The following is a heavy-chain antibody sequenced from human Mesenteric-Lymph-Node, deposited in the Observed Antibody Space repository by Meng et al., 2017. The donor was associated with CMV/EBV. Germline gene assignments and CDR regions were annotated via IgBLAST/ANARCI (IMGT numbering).Heavy chain of an antibody. J-gene: IGHJ6*02. D-gene: IGHD3-3*01. CDR2: INPSGGST. CDR1: GYTFTSYY. V-gene: IGHV1-46*01. Sequence: ASVKVSCKASGYTFTSYYMHWVRQAPGQGLEWMGIINPSGGSTSYAQKFQGRVTMTRDTSTSTAYMELSSLRSEDTAVYYCASTYQYYDFWSGYYTSPYYYYGMDVWGQGTTVTVSS. CDR3: ASTYQYYDFWSGYYTSPYYYYGMDV.